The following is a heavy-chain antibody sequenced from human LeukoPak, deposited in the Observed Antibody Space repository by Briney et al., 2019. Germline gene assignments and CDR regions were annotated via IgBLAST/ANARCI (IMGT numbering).Heavy chain of an antibody. D-gene: IGHD4-17*01. Sequence: GGSLRLSCAASGFTFSRYWMNWVRQAPGKGLEWVAKIKQDESEKYYVDSVKGRFTISRDNAKNSLYLQMNSLRAEDTAVYYCARDGSLGGDNDNWGQGTLVTVSS. V-gene: IGHV3-7*03. CDR3: ARDGSLGGDNDN. CDR2: IKQDESEK. J-gene: IGHJ4*02. CDR1: GFTFSRYW.